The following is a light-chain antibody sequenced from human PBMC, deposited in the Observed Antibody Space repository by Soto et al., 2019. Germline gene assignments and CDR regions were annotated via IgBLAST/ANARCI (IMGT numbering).Light chain of an antibody. J-gene: IGLJ2*01. Sequence: QSALTQPASVSGSPGQSITISCTGTSSDIGVYNYVSWYQQHPGKAPKLMISEVSNRPSGVSNRFSGSKSGNTASLTISGLQAEDEADYYCSSYTSTSHVVFGGGTKVTVL. CDR3: SSYTSTSHVV. CDR2: EVS. CDR1: SSDIGVYNY. V-gene: IGLV2-14*01.